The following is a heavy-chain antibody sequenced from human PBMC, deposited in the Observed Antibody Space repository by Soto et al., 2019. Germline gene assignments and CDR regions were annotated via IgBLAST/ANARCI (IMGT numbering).Heavy chain of an antibody. D-gene: IGHD1-1*01. CDR1: GYTFTGYY. V-gene: IGHV1-2*02. Sequence: QVQLVQSGAEVKKPGASVKVSCKASGYTFTGYYMHWVRQAPGQGLEWMGWINPNSGGTNYAQKFQGSVTMTRDTSISTADMELGRPSSDDTAVYYCARLVYYWNDGDFDYWGQGTLVTVSS. CDR3: ARLVYYWNDGDFDY. CDR2: INPNSGGT. J-gene: IGHJ4*02.